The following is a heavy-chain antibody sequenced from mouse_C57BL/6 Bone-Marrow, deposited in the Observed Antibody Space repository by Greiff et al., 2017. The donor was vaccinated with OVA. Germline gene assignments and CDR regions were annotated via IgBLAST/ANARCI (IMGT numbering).Heavy chain of an antibody. Sequence: VQLVESGAELVRPGASVKLSCKASGYTFTDYYINWVKQRPGQGLEWIARIYPGSGNTYSNEKFKGKATLTAEKSSSTAYMQLRSLTSEDSAVYFCAREDYYCSSFWYFDVWGTGTTVTVSS. CDR1: GYTFTDYY. J-gene: IGHJ1*03. D-gene: IGHD1-1*01. V-gene: IGHV1-76*01. CDR2: IYPGSGNT. CDR3: AREDYYCSSFWYFDV.